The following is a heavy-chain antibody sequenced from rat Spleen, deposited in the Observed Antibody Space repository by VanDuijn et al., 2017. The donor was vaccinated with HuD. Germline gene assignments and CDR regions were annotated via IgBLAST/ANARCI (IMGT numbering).Heavy chain of an antibody. D-gene: IGHD3-1*01. CDR1: GFTFSNYW. J-gene: IGHJ2*01. CDR3: ATGSGSPLDY. CDR2: INTDGGST. V-gene: IGHV5-58*01. Sequence: EVQLVETGGGLVQPGRSLKLSCVASGFTFSNYWMYWIRQAPGKGLEWVSSINTDGGSTYYPDSVKGRFTFSRDNAKSTLYLQMDSLRSEDTATYYCATGSGSPLDYWGQGVMVTVSS.